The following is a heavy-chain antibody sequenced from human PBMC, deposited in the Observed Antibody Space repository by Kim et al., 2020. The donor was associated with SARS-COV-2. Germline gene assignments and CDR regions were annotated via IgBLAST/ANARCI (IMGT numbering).Heavy chain of an antibody. CDR2: INPNSGGT. CDR1: GYTFTGYY. V-gene: IGHV1-2*02. J-gene: IGHJ2*01. D-gene: IGHD6-6*01. Sequence: ASVKVSCKASGYTFTGYYMHWVRQAPGQGLEWMGWINPNSGGTNYAQKFQGRVTMTRDTSISTAYMELSRLRSDDTAVYYCARDRPTEYSSSSDWYFDLWGRGTLVTVSS. CDR3: ARDRPTEYSSSSDWYFDL.